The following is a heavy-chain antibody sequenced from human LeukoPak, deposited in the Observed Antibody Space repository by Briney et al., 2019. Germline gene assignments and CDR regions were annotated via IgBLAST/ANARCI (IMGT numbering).Heavy chain of an antibody. D-gene: IGHD3-10*01. V-gene: IGHV3-21*01. Sequence: GGSLRLSCAASGFTFSSYAMSWVRQAPGKGLEWVSSISSSSSYIYYADSVKGRFTISRDNAKNSLYLQMNSLRAEDTAVYYCARGDFYYYGSGIDPWGQGTLVTVSS. J-gene: IGHJ5*02. CDR2: ISSSSSYI. CDR1: GFTFSSYA. CDR3: ARGDFYYYGSGIDP.